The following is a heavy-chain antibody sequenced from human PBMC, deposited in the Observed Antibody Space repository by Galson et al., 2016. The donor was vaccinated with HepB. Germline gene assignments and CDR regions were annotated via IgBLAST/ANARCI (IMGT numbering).Heavy chain of an antibody. CDR2: ITSGSTAI. D-gene: IGHD6-13*01. J-gene: IGHJ6*02. CDR1: GFTLSSYS. Sequence: SLRLSCAASGFTLSSYSMNWVRQTPGKGLEWVSYITSGSTAIYYADSVKGRFTISRDNARNSLYLQMNSLRAEDTAVYYCAGEGTGSSSFIYYYYGMDVWGQGTTVTVSS. V-gene: IGHV3-48*04. CDR3: AGEGTGSSSFIYYYYGMDV.